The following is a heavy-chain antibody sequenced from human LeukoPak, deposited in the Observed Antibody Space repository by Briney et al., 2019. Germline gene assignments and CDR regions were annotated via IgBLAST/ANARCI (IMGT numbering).Heavy chain of an antibody. J-gene: IGHJ6*03. CDR2: IYPSGST. V-gene: IGHV4-4*07. CDR3: AREDSGSYYNYYYFYMDA. D-gene: IGHD3-10*01. Sequence: SETLSLTCSVSGGSFSNYFWSWVRQPAGKGLEWIGRIYPSGSTNYNPSLKSRVTLSVDTSKTHFYLSLSSVTAADTAVYYCAREDSGSYYNYYYFYMDAWGKGTTVTISS. CDR1: GGSFSNYF.